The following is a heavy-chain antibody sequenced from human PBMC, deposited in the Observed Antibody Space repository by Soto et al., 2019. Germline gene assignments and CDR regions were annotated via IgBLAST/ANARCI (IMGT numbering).Heavy chain of an antibody. CDR2: IYYSGST. Sequence: ETLSLTCTVSGGSISSSSYYWGWIRQPPGKGLEWIGSIYYSGSTYYNPSLKSRVTVSVDTSKKQFSLKLSSVTAADTAVYYCARYYYYPSIAAADPLDYSGQGTLVTVSA. CDR3: ARYYYYPSIAAADPLDY. CDR1: GGSISSSSYY. J-gene: IGHJ4*02. V-gene: IGHV4-39*01. D-gene: IGHD6-13*01.